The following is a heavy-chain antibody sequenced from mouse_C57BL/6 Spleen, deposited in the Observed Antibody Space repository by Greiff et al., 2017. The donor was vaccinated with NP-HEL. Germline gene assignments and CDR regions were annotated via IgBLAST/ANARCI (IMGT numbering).Heavy chain of an antibody. V-gene: IGHV5-17*01. Sequence: EVQLVESGGGLVKPGGSLKLSCAASGFTFSDYGMHWVRQAPEKGLEWVAYISSGSSTIYYADTVKGRFTISRDNAKNTLFLQMTSLRSEDTAMYYCARERYYYGSSVSVWGTGTTVTVSS. CDR2: ISSGSSTI. J-gene: IGHJ1*03. D-gene: IGHD1-1*01. CDR1: GFTFSDYG. CDR3: ARERYYYGSSVSV.